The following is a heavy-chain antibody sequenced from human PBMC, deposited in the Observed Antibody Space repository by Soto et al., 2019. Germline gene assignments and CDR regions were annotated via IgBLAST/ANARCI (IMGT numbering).Heavy chain of an antibody. CDR2: IHPSDFDT. V-gene: IGHV5-51*01. CDR1: GYSFTSYF. D-gene: IGHD5-12*01. Sequence: GESLHISCKGSGYSFTSYFIGWVRQMPGKGLEWMGIIHPSDFDTRYSPSFQGQVTISADKSISTAYLQWSSLRASDTAMYYCAIHSTGYEDSWGQGTLVTVSS. J-gene: IGHJ5*02. CDR3: AIHSTGYEDS.